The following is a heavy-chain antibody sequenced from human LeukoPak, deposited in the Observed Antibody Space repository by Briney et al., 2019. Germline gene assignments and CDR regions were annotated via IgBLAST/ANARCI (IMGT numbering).Heavy chain of an antibody. J-gene: IGHJ5*02. Sequence: SETLSLTCTVSGGSISSYYWSWIRQPAGKGLKWIGRIYTSGNTNYNPSLKSRVTMSVDTSKNQFSLKLSSVTAADTAVYYCASRGGAGAFDPWGQGTLVTVSS. CDR2: IYTSGNT. D-gene: IGHD3-16*01. V-gene: IGHV4-4*07. CDR3: ASRGGAGAFDP. CDR1: GGSISSYY.